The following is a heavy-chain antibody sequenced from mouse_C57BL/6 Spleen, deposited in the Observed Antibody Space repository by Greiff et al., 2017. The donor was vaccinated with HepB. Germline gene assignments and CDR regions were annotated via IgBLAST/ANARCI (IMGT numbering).Heavy chain of an antibody. CDR3: ARPSNYEGWWYFDV. CDR1: GYTFTSYW. J-gene: IGHJ1*03. CDR2: IDPSDSET. Sequence: QVHVKQPGAELVRPGSSVKLSCKASGYTFTSYWMHWVKQRPIQGLEWIGNIDPSDSETHYNQKFKDKATLTVDKSSSTAYMQLSSLTSEDSAVYYCARPSNYEGWWYFDVWGTGTTVTVSS. D-gene: IGHD2-5*01. V-gene: IGHV1-52*01.